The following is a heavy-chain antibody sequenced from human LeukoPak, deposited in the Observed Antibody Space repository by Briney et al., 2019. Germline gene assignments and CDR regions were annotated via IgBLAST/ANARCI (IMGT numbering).Heavy chain of an antibody. J-gene: IGHJ4*02. V-gene: IGHV4-34*01. Sequence: SETLSLTCAVYGGSFSGYYWSWIRQPPGKGLEWIGEINHSGSTNYNPSLKGRVTISVDTSKNQFSLKLSSVTAADTAVYYCAKLQYSSSTDYWGQGTLVTVSS. D-gene: IGHD6-6*01. CDR1: GGSFSGYY. CDR2: INHSGST. CDR3: AKLQYSSSTDY.